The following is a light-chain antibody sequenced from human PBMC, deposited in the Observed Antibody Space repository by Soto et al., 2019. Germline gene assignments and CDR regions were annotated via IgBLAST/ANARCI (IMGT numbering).Light chain of an antibody. Sequence: QSVLTQPPSVSGAPGQRVTISCTGSSSNIGAGYDVHWYHQLPGTAPKLLIYGNSNRPSGVPDRFSGSKSGTSASLAITGLQAEDEADYYCQSYDSSDVVFGGGTKVTVL. CDR1: SSNIGAGYD. CDR3: QSYDSSDVV. V-gene: IGLV1-40*01. J-gene: IGLJ2*01. CDR2: GNS.